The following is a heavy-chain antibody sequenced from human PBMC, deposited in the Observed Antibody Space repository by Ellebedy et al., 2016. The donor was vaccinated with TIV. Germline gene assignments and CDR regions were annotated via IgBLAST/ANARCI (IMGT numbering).Heavy chain of an antibody. CDR3: ARDRGLNRSWAEGPFDY. CDR2: IYYTGSV. V-gene: IGHV4-39*02. Sequence: SETLSLTXTVSGGSTNNYYWGWIRRPPGKGLEWIGSIYYTGSVFYQPSLTSRLTISVDNEMNQFSLRLNSVTATDTAVYYCARDRGLNRSWAEGPFDYWGQGTLVTVSS. J-gene: IGHJ4*02. CDR1: GGSTNNYY. D-gene: IGHD3-10*01.